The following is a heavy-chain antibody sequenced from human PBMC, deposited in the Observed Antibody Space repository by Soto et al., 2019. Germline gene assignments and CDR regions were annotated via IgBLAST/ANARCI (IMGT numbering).Heavy chain of an antibody. CDR2: INPATGAA. J-gene: IGHJ3*02. CDR1: GYPVTAYY. Sequence: QLHLVQSGAVVKKPGASVTVSCSASGYPVTAYYMHWVRQAPGRGLEWMGGINPATGAAKYTQTCQGRVTMTRDTSTGTVFRELSGLTSEDTAVFYGARGGGVGVAGSAAFDMWGQGTLVTVSS. V-gene: IGHV1-2*02. CDR3: ARGGGVGVAGSAAFDM. D-gene: IGHD3-3*01.